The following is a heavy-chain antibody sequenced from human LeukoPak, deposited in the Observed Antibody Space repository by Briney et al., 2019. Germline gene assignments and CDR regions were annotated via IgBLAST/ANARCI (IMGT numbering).Heavy chain of an antibody. V-gene: IGHV3-21*01. J-gene: IGHJ4*02. CDR1: GFTFSSYS. Sequence: PGGSLRLSCAASGFTFSSYSMNWVRQAPGKGLEWVSSISSSSSYIYYADSVKGRFTISRDNAKNSLYLQMNSLRAEDTAVYYCARVFSLYYYDSSGSLDYWGQGTLVTVSS. D-gene: IGHD3-22*01. CDR3: ARVFSLYYYDSSGSLDY. CDR2: ISSSSSYI.